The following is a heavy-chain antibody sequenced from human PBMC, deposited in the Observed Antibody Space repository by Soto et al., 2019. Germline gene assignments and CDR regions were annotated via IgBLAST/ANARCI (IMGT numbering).Heavy chain of an antibody. D-gene: IGHD3-3*01. CDR1: GFSLSNARMG. CDR2: IFSNDEK. CDR3: ARSNYDFWSGYYLFDP. Sequence: QVTLKESGPVLVKPTETLTLTCTVSGFSLSNARMGVSWIRQPPGKALEWLAHIFSNDEKSYSTSLKSRLTISKETSKSQVVLTMTNMDPVDTATYYCARSNYDFWSGYYLFDPWGQGTLVTVSS. V-gene: IGHV2-26*01. J-gene: IGHJ5*02.